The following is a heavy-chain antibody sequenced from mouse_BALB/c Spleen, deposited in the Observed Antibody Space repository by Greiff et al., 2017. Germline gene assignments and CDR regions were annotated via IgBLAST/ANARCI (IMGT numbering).Heavy chain of an antibody. CDR3: ARQLV. CDR1: GYSITSDYA. J-gene: IGHJ4*01. D-gene: IGHD3-1*01. CDR2: ISYSGST. V-gene: IGHV3-2*02. Sequence: EVKLMESGPGLVKPSQSLSLTCTVTGYSITSDYAWNWIRQFPGNKLEWMGYISYSGSTSYNPSLKSRISITRDTSKNQFFLQLNSVTTEDTATYYCARQLVWGQGTSVTVSS.